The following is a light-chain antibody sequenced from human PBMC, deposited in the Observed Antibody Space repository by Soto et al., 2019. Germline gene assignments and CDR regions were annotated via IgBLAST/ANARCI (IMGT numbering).Light chain of an antibody. Sequence: QSALTQPASVSGSPGQSITISCTGTSSDVGSYNLVSLYQQHPGKAPKLMICEVSTRPSGVSNRFSGSKSGNTASLTISGLQAEDEADYFCCSYAGSSTVFGTGTKLTVL. CDR1: SSDVGSYNL. J-gene: IGLJ1*01. CDR3: CSYAGSSTV. CDR2: EVS. V-gene: IGLV2-23*02.